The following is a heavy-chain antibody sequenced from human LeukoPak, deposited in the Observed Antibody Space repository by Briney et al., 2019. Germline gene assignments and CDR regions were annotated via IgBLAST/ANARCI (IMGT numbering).Heavy chain of an antibody. D-gene: IGHD6-13*01. V-gene: IGHV1-46*01. CDR1: GYTFTSYY. Sequence: GASVKVSCKASGYTFTSYYMHWVRQDPGQGLEWMGISNPSGGSTSYAQKFQGRVTMTRDTSPSTVYMELSRLRSEDTAVYYCARERAAAGVNWFDPWGQGTLVTVSS. CDR3: ARERAAAGVNWFDP. CDR2: SNPSGGST. J-gene: IGHJ5*02.